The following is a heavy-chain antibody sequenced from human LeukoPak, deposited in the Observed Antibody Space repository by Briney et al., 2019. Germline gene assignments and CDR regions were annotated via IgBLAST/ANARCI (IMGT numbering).Heavy chain of an antibody. Sequence: GGSLRLSCAASEFTFSSYAMHWVRQAPGKGLEWVAVISYDGSNKYYADSVKGRFTISRDNSKNTLYLQMNSLRAEDTAVYYCARGSAGALDYWGQGTLVTVSS. V-gene: IGHV3-30-3*01. CDR1: EFTFSSYA. D-gene: IGHD1-26*01. CDR3: ARGSAGALDY. J-gene: IGHJ4*02. CDR2: ISYDGSNK.